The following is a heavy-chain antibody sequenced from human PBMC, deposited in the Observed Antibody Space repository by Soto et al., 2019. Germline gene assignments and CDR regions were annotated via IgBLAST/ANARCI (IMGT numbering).Heavy chain of an antibody. CDR3: ARRGYGPGFPYYYGMDV. CDR1: GGSMSSYY. Sequence: QVQLQESGPGLVKPSETLSLTCTVSGGSMSSYYWSWILQPPGKGLEWIGYIYYSGSTNYNPYLKSRVTMSVDTPKNQFSLKLSSVTAADTAVYYCARRGYGPGFPYYYGMDVWGQGTTVTVSS. CDR2: IYYSGST. V-gene: IGHV4-59*01. D-gene: IGHD5-18*01. J-gene: IGHJ6*02.